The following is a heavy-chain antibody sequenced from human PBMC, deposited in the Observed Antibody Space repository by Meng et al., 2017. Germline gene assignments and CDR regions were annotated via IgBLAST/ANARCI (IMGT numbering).Heavy chain of an antibody. Sequence: QVQRQESGPGLVQPSPTLRLTCTGSGGSISSGGYYWSWIRQHPGKGLEWIGYIYYSGSTYYNPSLKSRVTISVDTSKNQFSLKLSSVTAADTAVYYCVTAPITMVRGVIITKWFDPWGQGTLVTVSS. V-gene: IGHV4-31*03. J-gene: IGHJ5*02. CDR3: VTAPITMVRGVIITKWFDP. CDR1: GGSISSGGYY. CDR2: IYYSGST. D-gene: IGHD3-10*01.